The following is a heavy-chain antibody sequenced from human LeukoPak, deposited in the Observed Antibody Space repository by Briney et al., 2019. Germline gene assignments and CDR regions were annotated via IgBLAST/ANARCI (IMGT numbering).Heavy chain of an antibody. CDR2: IYTRGST. V-gene: IGHV4-4*07. CDR3: ARGRYCSADICSGGDAFDI. CDR1: GGSINNYY. D-gene: IGHD2-15*01. J-gene: IGHJ3*02. Sequence: SETLSLTCTVSGGSINNYYWSWIRQPAGKGLEWIGRIYTRGSTNYNPSLKSRVTMSVDTSKIQFSLKLSSVTAADAAAYYCARGRYCSADICSGGDAFDIWGQGTMVSVSS.